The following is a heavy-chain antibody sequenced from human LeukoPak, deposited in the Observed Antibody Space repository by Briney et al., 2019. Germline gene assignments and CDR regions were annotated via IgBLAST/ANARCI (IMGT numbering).Heavy chain of an antibody. CDR3: AKDQGLLWFGYGMDV. V-gene: IGHV3-11*04. Sequence: GGSLRLSCAASGFTFRDYYMTWIRQAPGKGLEWVSYISSSGDTIYYADSVKGRFTISRDNAKNSLYLQMNSLRAEDTAVYYCAKDQGLLWFGYGMDVWGQGTTVTVSS. CDR1: GFTFRDYY. D-gene: IGHD3-10*01. CDR2: ISSSGDTI. J-gene: IGHJ6*02.